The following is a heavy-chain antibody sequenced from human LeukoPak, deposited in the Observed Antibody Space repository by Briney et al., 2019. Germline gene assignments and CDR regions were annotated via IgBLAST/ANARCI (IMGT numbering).Heavy chain of an antibody. Sequence: PGGFLRLSCAASEFTFSNYAMNWVRQAPGKGLEWVSGISGGGGSTYYADSVKGRFTISRDNSKNTLYLQMNSLRAEDTAVYYCAKPPKNLESGYSYGDSAEYFQHWGQGTLVTASS. J-gene: IGHJ1*01. CDR3: AKPPKNLESGYSYGDSAEYFQH. CDR2: ISGGGGST. V-gene: IGHV3-23*01. D-gene: IGHD5-18*01. CDR1: EFTFSNYA.